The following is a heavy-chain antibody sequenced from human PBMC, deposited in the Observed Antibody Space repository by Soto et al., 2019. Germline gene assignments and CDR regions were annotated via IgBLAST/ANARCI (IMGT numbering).Heavy chain of an antibody. CDR2: IIPIFGTA. J-gene: IGHJ4*02. V-gene: IGHV1-69*13. D-gene: IGHD3-3*01. Sequence: SVKVSCKASGGTFSMYAISCVGQSPVQGLDWMGGIIPIFGTANYAQKFQGRVTITADESTSTAYMELSSLRSEDTAVYYCARHPGDFWSGPAFDYWGQGTLVTVSS. CDR3: ARHPGDFWSGPAFDY. CDR1: GGTFSMYA.